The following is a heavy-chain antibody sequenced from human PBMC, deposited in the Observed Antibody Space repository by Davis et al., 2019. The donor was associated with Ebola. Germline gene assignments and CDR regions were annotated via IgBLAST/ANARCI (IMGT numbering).Heavy chain of an antibody. CDR1: GYTFTSYY. D-gene: IGHD3-16*02. Sequence: ASVKVSCKASGYTFTSYYMHWVRQAPGQGLEWMGRIIPILGIANYAQKFQGRVTMTRNTSISTAYMELSSLRSEDTAVYYCARGQDLSIGGMLYYYGMDVWGQGTTVTVSS. CDR2: IIPILGIA. CDR3: ARGQDLSIGGMLYYYGMDV. V-gene: IGHV1-46*01. J-gene: IGHJ6*02.